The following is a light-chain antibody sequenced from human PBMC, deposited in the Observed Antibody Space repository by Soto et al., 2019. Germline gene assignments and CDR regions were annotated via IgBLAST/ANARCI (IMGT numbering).Light chain of an antibody. V-gene: IGKV3-20*01. CDR2: GAS. J-gene: IGKJ1*01. CDR3: QQYGSSPRT. Sequence: EIVLTQSPGTLSLSPGERATLSCRASQSFTSNYLAWYQQRPGQAPRLLIYGASTRATGIPDRFSGSGSGTDFTLTISRLEPEDFAVYYCQQYGSSPRTFGQGTKVDNK. CDR1: QSFTSNY.